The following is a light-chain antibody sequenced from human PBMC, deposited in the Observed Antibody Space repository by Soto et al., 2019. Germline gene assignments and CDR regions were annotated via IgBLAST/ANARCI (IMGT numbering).Light chain of an antibody. V-gene: IGKV1-17*01. CDR2: AAS. Sequence: DIQMTQSPSSLSASVGDRVTITCRASQGIRNDLGWFQQNPGKAPNRLIYAASSLQSGVPSRFSGSGSGTEFTLPVSSLQPEDFATSYCLQQSSYPPLTFGGRTRVEIK. CDR1: QGIRND. CDR3: LQQSSYPPLT. J-gene: IGKJ4*01.